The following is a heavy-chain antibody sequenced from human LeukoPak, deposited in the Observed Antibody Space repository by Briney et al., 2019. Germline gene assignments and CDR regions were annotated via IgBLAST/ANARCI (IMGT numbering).Heavy chain of an antibody. CDR1: GFTVSSSY. CDR3: AKSGAMITRLWPHFDY. J-gene: IGHJ4*02. CDR2: ISYDGSNK. D-gene: IGHD3-16*01. Sequence: GGSLRLSCAASGFTVSSSYMSWVRQAPGKGLEWVAVISYDGSNKYYADSVKGRFTISRDNSKNTLYLQMNSLRAEDTAVYYCAKSGAMITRLWPHFDYWGQGTLVTVSS. V-gene: IGHV3-30*18.